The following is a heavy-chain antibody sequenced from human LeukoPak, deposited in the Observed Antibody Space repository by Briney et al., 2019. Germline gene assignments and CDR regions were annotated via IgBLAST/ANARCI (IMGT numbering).Heavy chain of an antibody. CDR2: IYRSGST. CDR3: ARRHSRGWFYY. J-gene: IGHJ4*02. CDR1: GYSISNGYY. D-gene: IGHD6-19*01. V-gene: IGHV4-38-2*02. Sequence: SETLSLTCTVSGYSISNGYYWDWIRQPPGRGLEWIGNIYRSGSTSYNPSLKSRVTISVDTSKNQFSLKVNSVTAADTSVYYCARRHSRGWFYYWGQGTLVTVSS.